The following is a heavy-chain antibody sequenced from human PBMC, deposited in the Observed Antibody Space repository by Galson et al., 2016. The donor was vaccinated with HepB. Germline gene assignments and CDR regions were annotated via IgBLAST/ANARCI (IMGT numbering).Heavy chain of an antibody. Sequence: SLRLSCAASGLTVSSNYMSWVRQAPGKGLEWVSLISSDGRTHYADSVKGRFTISRDNAKNSLYLQMNSLRVEDTALYYCARDRADFLVRPYFDLWGQGTLVTVSS. CDR1: GLTVSSNY. V-gene: IGHV3-66*01. CDR2: ISSDGRT. CDR3: ARDRADFLVRPYFDL. D-gene: IGHD3-3*01. J-gene: IGHJ4*02.